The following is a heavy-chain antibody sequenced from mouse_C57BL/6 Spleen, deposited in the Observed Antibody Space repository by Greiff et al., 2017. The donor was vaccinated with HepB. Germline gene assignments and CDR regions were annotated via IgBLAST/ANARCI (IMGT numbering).Heavy chain of an antibody. J-gene: IGHJ4*01. CDR1: GFTFSSYT. V-gene: IGHV5-9*01. CDR2: ISGGGGNT. Sequence: DVQLVESGGGLVKPGGSLKLSCAASGFTFSSYTMSWVRQTPEKRLEWVATISGGGGNTYYPDSVKGRFTISRDNAKNTLYLQMSSLRSEDTALYYCARRVYYAMDYWGQGTSVTVSS. CDR3: ARRVYYAMDY.